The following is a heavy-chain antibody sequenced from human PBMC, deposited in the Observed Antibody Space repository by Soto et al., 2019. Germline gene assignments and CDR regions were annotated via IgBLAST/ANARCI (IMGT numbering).Heavy chain of an antibody. CDR2: ISSSSSTI. J-gene: IGHJ4*02. CDR1: GFTFSSYS. Sequence: VQLVESGGGLVQPGGSLRLSCPASGFTFSSYSMNWVRQAPGKGREWVSYISSSSSTIYYADSVKGPFTIPRDNDKTLLYLQMNSLRDEATAVYYCARARVGGVIIGGAFDYWGQGTLVTVSS. D-gene: IGHD3-10*01. V-gene: IGHV3-48*02. CDR3: ARARVGGVIIGGAFDY.